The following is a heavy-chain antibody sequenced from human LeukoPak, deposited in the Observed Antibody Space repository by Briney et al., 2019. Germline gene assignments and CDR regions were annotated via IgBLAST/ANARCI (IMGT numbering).Heavy chain of an antibody. Sequence: SETPSLTCTVSGGSISSSSYYWGWIRQRPGKGLEWIGSIYYSGSTYYNPSLKSRVTISVDTSKNQFSLKLSSVTAADTAVYYCASWVAGYDYWGQGTLVTVSS. CDR2: IYYSGST. CDR1: GGSISSSSYY. V-gene: IGHV4-39*01. J-gene: IGHJ4*02. D-gene: IGHD6-19*01. CDR3: ASWVAGYDY.